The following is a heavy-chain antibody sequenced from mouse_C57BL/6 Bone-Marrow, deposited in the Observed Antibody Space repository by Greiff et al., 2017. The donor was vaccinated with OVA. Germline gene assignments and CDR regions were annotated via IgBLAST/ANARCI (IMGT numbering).Heavy chain of an antibody. V-gene: IGHV1-69*01. CDR2: IDPSDSYT. J-gene: IGHJ3*01. CDR1: GYTFTSYW. CDR3: AREANYDYLFAY. Sequence: QVQLQQSGAELVMPGASVKLSCKASGYTFTSYWMHWVKQRPGQGLEWIGEIDPSDSYTNYNQKFKGKSTLTVDKSSSTAYMQLSSLTSEDSAVYYCAREANYDYLFAYWGQGTLVTVSA. D-gene: IGHD2-4*01.